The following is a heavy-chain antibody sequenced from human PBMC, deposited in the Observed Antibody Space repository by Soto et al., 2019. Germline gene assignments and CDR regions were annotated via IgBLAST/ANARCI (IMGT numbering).Heavy chain of an antibody. D-gene: IGHD6-13*01. CDR2: ISSSSSTI. Sequence: EVQLVESGGGLVQPGGSLRLSCAASGFTFSSYSMNWVSQAPGKGLEWVSYISSSSSTIYYADSVKGRFTISRDNAKNSLYLQMNSLRAEDTAVYYCATAAAGTPLAYMDVWGKGTTVTVSS. CDR3: ATAAAGTPLAYMDV. V-gene: IGHV3-48*01. CDR1: GFTFSSYS. J-gene: IGHJ6*03.